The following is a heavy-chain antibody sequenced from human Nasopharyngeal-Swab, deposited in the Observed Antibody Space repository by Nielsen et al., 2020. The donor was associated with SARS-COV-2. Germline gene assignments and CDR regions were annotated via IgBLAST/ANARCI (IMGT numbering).Heavy chain of an antibody. D-gene: IGHD3-10*01. V-gene: IGHV3-30-3*01. CDR3: AREAMVRGKPTIYYYYGMDV. CDR1: GFTFSSYA. CDR2: ISYDGSNK. J-gene: IGHJ6*02. Sequence: SLRLSCAASGFTFSSYAMHWVRQAPGKGLEWVAVISYDGSNKYYADSVKGRFTISRDNSKNTLYLQMNSLRAEDTAVYYCAREAMVRGKPTIYYYYGMDVWGQGTTVTVSS.